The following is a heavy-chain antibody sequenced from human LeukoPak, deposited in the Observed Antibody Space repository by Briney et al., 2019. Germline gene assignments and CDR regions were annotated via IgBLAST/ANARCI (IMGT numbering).Heavy chain of an antibody. D-gene: IGHD4-17*01. CDR1: GFSFSSYA. Sequence: GGSLRLSCAASGFSFSSYAMSGLRQAPGKGLEWVAGITGSIGDTWYADSVKGRFTISRDNSKNTLYLQMNSLRAECTAVYYCAKDLGTVTGIGYWGQGTLVTVSS. J-gene: IGHJ4*02. V-gene: IGHV3-23*01. CDR2: ITGSIGDT. CDR3: AKDLGTVTGIGY.